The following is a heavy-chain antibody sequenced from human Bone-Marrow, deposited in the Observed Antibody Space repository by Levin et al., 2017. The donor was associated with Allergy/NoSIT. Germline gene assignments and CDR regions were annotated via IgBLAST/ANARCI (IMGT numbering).Heavy chain of an antibody. Sequence: GESLKISCAASGFAFSNYALIWVRQTPEKGLEWVSAIRGNGHSTSYADSVKGRFTISRDNSRNTLSLQMNSLRAEDTAVYYCANSWAYCGDDCYTYYFDYWGQGTLVTVSS. CDR1: GFAFSNYA. V-gene: IGHV3-23*01. CDR3: ANSWAYCGDDCYTYYFDY. CDR2: IRGNGHST. D-gene: IGHD2-21*02. J-gene: IGHJ4*02.